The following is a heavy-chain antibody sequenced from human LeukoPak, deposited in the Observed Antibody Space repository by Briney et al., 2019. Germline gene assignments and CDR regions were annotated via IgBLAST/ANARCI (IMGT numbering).Heavy chain of an antibody. CDR1: GFTFSSYG. CDR3: VKVHGAAAFDY. D-gene: IGHD2-15*01. Sequence: PGGSLRLSCAASGFTFSSYGMHWVRQAPGKGLEWVAVISYDGSNKYYADSVKGRFTISRDNSKNTLYLQINSLRAEDTAVYYCVKVHGAAAFDYWGQGTLVTVSS. V-gene: IGHV3-30*18. J-gene: IGHJ4*02. CDR2: ISYDGSNK.